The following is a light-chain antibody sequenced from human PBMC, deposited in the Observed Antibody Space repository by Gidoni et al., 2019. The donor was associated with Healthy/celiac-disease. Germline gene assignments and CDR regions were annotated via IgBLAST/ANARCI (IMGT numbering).Light chain of an antibody. Sequence: IQLTQSPSSLSASVGDRVTITCRASQGISSALAWYKQKPGKAPKLRTYDAPSLESGGQSRFIGIGSGTDFPRTISSLQPEDFATYSCQQFNNYLFTFGPGTQVDIK. J-gene: IGKJ3*01. CDR2: DAP. CDR3: QQFNNYLFT. V-gene: IGKV1D-13*01. CDR1: QGISSA.